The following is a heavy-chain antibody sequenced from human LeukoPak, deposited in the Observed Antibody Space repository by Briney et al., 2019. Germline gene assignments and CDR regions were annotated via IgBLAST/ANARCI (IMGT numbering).Heavy chain of an antibody. CDR1: GFTFSNDA. D-gene: IGHD1-1*01. CDR3: AREEASRAGVDY. V-gene: IGHV3-48*03. J-gene: IGHJ4*02. Sequence: SGGSPRLACAAPGFTFSNDAMKGVRQAPGKRLEWVSYISSSGSTIYYADSVKGRFTISRDNAKKSLYLQMNSLRAEATAVYYCAREEASRAGVDYWGQGILVAVSS. CDR2: ISSSGSTI.